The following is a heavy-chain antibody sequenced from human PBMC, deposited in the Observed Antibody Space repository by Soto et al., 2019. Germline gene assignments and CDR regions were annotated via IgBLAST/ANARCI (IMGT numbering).Heavy chain of an antibody. Sequence: EVQLVESGGGLVKPGGSLTLSCAASGFAFRSYNMNWVRQAPGKGLEWVASISSGSSNIYYADSVKGRFTISRDNAKNSLSLQMDSLRAEDSAVYYCASATVVAAAFDFWGQGTLVTVSS. V-gene: IGHV3-21*01. D-gene: IGHD2-15*01. CDR3: ASATVVAAAFDF. CDR2: ISSGSSNI. CDR1: GFAFRSYN. J-gene: IGHJ4*02.